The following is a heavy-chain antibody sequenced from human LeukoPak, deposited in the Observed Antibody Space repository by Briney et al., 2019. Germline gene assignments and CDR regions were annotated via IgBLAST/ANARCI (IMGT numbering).Heavy chain of an antibody. J-gene: IGHJ6*02. Sequence: ASVKVSCKASGYTFTSYYMGWVRQAPGQGLGWMGIINPSGGSTSYAQKFQGRVTTTRDTSTSTVYMELSSLRSEDTAVYYCARDRFGGYYYGMDVWGQGTTVTVSS. D-gene: IGHD3-3*01. CDR2: INPSGGST. CDR3: ARDRFGGYYYGMDV. V-gene: IGHV1-46*01. CDR1: GYTFTSYY.